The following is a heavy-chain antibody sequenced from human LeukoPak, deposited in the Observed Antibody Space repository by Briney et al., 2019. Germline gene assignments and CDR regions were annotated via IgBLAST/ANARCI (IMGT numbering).Heavy chain of an antibody. J-gene: IGHJ4*02. CDR2: IYYSGST. Sequence: PSETLSLTCTVSGGSISSYYWSWIRQPPGKGLEWIGYIYYSGSTNYNPSLKSRVTISVDTSKNQFSLKLSSVTAADTAVYYCATLRYFDGFRYWGQGTLVTVSS. CDR3: ATLRYFDGFRY. D-gene: IGHD3-9*01. CDR1: GGSISSYY. V-gene: IGHV4-59*08.